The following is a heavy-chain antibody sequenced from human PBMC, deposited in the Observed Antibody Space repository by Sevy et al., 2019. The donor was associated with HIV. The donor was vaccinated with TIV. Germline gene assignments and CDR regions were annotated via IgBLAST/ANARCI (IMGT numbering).Heavy chain of an antibody. CDR2: IKEDGTEK. J-gene: IGHJ4*02. CDR1: GFSFSSYW. Sequence: GGSLRLSCVASGFSFSSYWMYWVRQAPGKGLEWVANIKEDGTEKQYVDSVKGRFAISRDNAKNSLYLEMNSLRGEDTAVYYRAQSQDPNGQVYWGQGTQVTASS. D-gene: IGHD2-8*01. V-gene: IGHV3-7*01. CDR3: AQSQDPNGQVY.